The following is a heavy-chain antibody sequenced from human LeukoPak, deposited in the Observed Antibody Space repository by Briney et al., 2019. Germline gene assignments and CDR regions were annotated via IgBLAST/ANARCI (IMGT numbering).Heavy chain of an antibody. CDR3: AKLTLGYCSGGRCFFDY. Sequence: GGSLRLSRAASGFTFSSYAMSWVRQTPGKGLEWVSGISGSGGTTDYADSVKGRFTISRDNSKNTLYLQMNSLRAEDTAVYYCAKLTLGYCSGGRCFFDYWGQGTLVTVSS. J-gene: IGHJ4*02. D-gene: IGHD2-15*01. V-gene: IGHV3-23*01. CDR2: ISGSGGTT. CDR1: GFTFSSYA.